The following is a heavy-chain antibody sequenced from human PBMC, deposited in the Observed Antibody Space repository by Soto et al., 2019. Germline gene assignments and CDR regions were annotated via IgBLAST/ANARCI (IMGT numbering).Heavy chain of an antibody. CDR3: ARGLRFSEWLSAYHYGKDV. J-gene: IGHJ6*02. V-gene: IGHV4-34*01. CDR1: GGSVSGYY. CDR2: INHSGST. D-gene: IGHD3-3*01. Sequence: SETLSLTCAVYGGSVSGYYCSWIRQPPGKGLEWIGEINHSGSTNYNPSLKSRVTISVDTSKNQFSLKLSSVTAADTAVYYCARGLRFSEWLSAYHYGKDVCGQGTTVTVSS.